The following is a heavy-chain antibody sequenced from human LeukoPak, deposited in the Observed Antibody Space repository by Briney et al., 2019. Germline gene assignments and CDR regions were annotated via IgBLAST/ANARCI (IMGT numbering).Heavy chain of an antibody. D-gene: IGHD3-10*01. J-gene: IGHJ6*02. CDR1: GFTFSGYE. CDR3: ARDTTMARGYYYYGMDV. Sequence: GGSLRLSCAASGFTFSGYEMNWVRQAPGKGLEWVSSISGSGRTIYYADSVKGRFTISRDNAKNSLYLQMNSLRAEDTAVYYCARDTTMARGYYYYGMDVWGQGTTVTVSS. V-gene: IGHV3-48*03. CDR2: ISGSGRTI.